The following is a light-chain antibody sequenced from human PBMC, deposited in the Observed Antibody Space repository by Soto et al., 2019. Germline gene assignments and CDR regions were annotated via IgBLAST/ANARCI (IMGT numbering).Light chain of an antibody. CDR1: XSVGSSS. V-gene: IGKV3-20*01. CDR3: QLYSRSPRQIT. CDR2: DIR. Sequence: GLTRCPFTLAWCGGERGXPSXRAXXSVGSSSLGWYQQKPGQAPRLVIFDIRKRATGIPDRFSGSGSGTDCTLTISRLEPEDFAVYYCQLYSRSPRQITFGQGTRLEIK. J-gene: IGKJ5*01.